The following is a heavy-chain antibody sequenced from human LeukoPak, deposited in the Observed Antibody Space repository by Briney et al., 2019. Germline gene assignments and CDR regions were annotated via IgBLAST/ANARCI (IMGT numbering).Heavy chain of an antibody. V-gene: IGHV3-23*01. J-gene: IGHJ4*02. Sequence: GGSLRLSCAASGFTFSSYAMGWVRQAPGKGLDWVSAISGSGAGTYYADSVKGRCTISRDNSKNTLYLQMNSLRAEDTAVYYCAKADDDSPGYTNYFDYWGQGTLVTVSS. D-gene: IGHD3-22*01. CDR2: ISGSGAGT. CDR1: GFTFSSYA. CDR3: AKADDDSPGYTNYFDY.